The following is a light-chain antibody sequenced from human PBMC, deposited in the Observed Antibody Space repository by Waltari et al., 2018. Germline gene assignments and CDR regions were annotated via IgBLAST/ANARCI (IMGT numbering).Light chain of an antibody. CDR1: QGISSY. CDR2: AAS. J-gene: IGKJ1*01. Sequence: DIHLTQSPSFLSASVGDRVTITCRASQGISSYLAWYQQKPGKAPKLLIYAASTLQSGVPLRFSGSGSGTEFTLTISSLQPEDFATYYCQQVNTYSWTFGQGTKLEIK. CDR3: QQVNTYSWT. V-gene: IGKV1-9*01.